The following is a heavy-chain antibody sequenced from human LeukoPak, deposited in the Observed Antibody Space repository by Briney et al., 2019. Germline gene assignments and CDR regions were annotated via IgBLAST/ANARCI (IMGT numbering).Heavy chain of an antibody. V-gene: IGHV7-4-1*02. D-gene: IGHD3-16*01. CDR2: INTNTGNP. CDR3: ARVRLVYPYRPTYYMDV. J-gene: IGHJ6*03. Sequence: ASVKVSCKASGYTFISYAMNWVRQAPGQGLEWMGWINTNTGNPTYAQGFTGRFVFSLDTSVSTAYLQISSLKAEDTAVYYCARVRLVYPYRPTYYMDVWGKGTTVTVSS. CDR1: GYTFISYA.